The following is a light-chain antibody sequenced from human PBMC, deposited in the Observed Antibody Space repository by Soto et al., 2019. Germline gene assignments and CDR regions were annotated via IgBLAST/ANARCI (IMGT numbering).Light chain of an antibody. CDR2: DAS. V-gene: IGKV3-11*01. Sequence: ELVMTQSPATLSVSPGESATLSCRASQNISSYLIWYQQKPGQAPRLLIYDASNRATGIPDRFSGSGSGTDLNLTISRLEPEDFAVYYCQKRSNWPRTCGQGTKVDIK. CDR1: QNISSY. J-gene: IGKJ1*01. CDR3: QKRSNWPRT.